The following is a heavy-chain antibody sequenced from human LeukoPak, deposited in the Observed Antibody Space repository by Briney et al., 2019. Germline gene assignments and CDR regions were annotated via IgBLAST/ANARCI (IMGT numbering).Heavy chain of an antibody. V-gene: IGHV3-23*01. D-gene: IGHD6-13*01. CDR3: ARDGSSSWYHQYYYYYMDV. Sequence: GGSLRLSCAVSGITLSNYGMSWVRQAPGKGLEWVAGISDSGGRTNYADSVKGRFTISRDNPKNTLYLQMNSLRAEDTAVYYCARDGSSSWYHQYYYYYMDVWGKGTTVTVSS. J-gene: IGHJ6*03. CDR1: GITLSNYG. CDR2: ISDSGGRT.